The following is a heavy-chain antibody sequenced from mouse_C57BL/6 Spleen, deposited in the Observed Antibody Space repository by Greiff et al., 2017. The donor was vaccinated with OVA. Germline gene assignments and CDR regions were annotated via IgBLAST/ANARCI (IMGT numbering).Heavy chain of an antibody. CDR3: ARDYGSSYGAMDY. D-gene: IGHD1-1*01. J-gene: IGHJ4*01. Sequence: EVQRVESVAELVRPGASVKLSCTASGFNIKNTYMHWVKQRPEQGLEWIGRIDPANGNTKYAPKFQGKATITADTSSNTAYLQLSSLTSEDTAIYYCARDYGSSYGAMDYWGQGTSVTVSS. V-gene: IGHV14-3*01. CDR1: GFNIKNTY. CDR2: IDPANGNT.